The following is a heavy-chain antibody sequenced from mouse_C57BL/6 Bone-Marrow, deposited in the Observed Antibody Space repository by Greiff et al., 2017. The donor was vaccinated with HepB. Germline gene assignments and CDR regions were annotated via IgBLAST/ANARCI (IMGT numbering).Heavy chain of an antibody. CDR2: ISSGGSYT. J-gene: IGHJ3*01. CDR1: GFTFSSYG. Sequence: EVQVVESGGDLVKPGGSLKLSCAASGFTFSSYGMSWVRQTPDKRLEWVATISSGGSYTYYPDSVKGRFTISRDNAKNTLYLQMSSLKSEDTAMYYCASLLLMFYAWFAYWGQGTLVTVSA. CDR3: ASLLLMFYAWFAY. V-gene: IGHV5-6*01. D-gene: IGHD2-10*01.